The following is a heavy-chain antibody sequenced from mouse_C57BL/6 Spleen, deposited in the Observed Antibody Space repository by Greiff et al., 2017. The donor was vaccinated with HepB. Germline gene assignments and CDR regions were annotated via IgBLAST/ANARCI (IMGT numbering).Heavy chain of an antibody. CDR2: IYPGSGST. Sequence: QVQLQQPGAELVKPGASVKMSCKASGYTFTSYWITWVKQRPGPGLEWIGYIYPGSGSTNYNEKFKSKATLTVDTSSSTAYMQLSSLTSEDSAVYYCARGGGYDEGAFAYWGQGTLVTVSA. CDR1: GYTFTSYW. V-gene: IGHV1-55*01. CDR3: ARGGGYDEGAFAY. J-gene: IGHJ3*01. D-gene: IGHD2-2*01.